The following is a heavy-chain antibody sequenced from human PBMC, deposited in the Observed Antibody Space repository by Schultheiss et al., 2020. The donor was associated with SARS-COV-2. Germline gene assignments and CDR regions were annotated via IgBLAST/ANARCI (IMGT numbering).Heavy chain of an antibody. J-gene: IGHJ4*02. CDR2: IIPIFGTA. V-gene: IGHV1-69*13. CDR3: AREDSGWLGGGY. CDR1: GGTFSSYA. Sequence: SVKVSCKASGGTFSSYAISWVRQAPGQGLEWMGGIIPIFGTANYAQKFQGRVTITADESTSTAYMELSSLRSDDTAVYYCAREDSGWLGGGYWGQGTLVTVSS. D-gene: IGHD6-19*01.